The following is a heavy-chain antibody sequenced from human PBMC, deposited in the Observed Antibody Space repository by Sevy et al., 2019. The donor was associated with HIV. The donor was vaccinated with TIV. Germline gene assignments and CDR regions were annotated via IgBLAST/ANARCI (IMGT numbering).Heavy chain of an antibody. CDR2: IYSGGST. V-gene: IGHV3-53*01. D-gene: IGHD5-18*01. Sequence: GGSLRLSCAASGFTVSSNYMSWVRQAPGKGLEWVSVIYSGGSTYYADSVKGRFTISRDNSKNTLYLQMNSLRAEDTAVYYCAARGYSFVYAFDIWGQGTMVTVSS. J-gene: IGHJ3*02. CDR3: AARGYSFVYAFDI. CDR1: GFTVSSNY.